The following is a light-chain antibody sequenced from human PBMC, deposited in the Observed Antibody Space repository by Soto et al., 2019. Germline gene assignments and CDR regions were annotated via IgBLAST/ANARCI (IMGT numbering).Light chain of an antibody. CDR1: QSVSSSY. Sequence: ESVLTKSQGTLSLSPGERATLSCRAIQSVSSSYLAWYQQKPGQAPRLLIYGASSRATGIPDRFSGSGSGTDFTLTISRLEPEDFAVYYCQQYGSSPTWVFGQGTKVDIK. CDR2: GAS. J-gene: IGKJ1*01. V-gene: IGKV3-20*01. CDR3: QQYGSSPTWV.